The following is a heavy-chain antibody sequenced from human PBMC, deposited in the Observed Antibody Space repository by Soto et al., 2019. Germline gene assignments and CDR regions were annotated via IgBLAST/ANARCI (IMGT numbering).Heavy chain of an antibody. Sequence: QLQLQESGRGLVKPSETLSLTCTVSGGSISSSSYYWGWIRQPPGKGLEWIGNIYYSGSTYYNPSLKSRVTISVDTSKNQFSLKLSSVTAADTAVYYCMLGSGWKDFDYWGQGTLVTVSS. CDR1: GGSISSSSYY. CDR3: MLGSGWKDFDY. CDR2: IYYSGST. D-gene: IGHD3-22*01. V-gene: IGHV4-39*01. J-gene: IGHJ4*02.